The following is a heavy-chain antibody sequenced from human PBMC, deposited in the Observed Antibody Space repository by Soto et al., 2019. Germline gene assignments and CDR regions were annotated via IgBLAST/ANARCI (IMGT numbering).Heavy chain of an antibody. Sequence: QLQLQESGSGLVKPSQTLSLTCAVSGGSISSGGYSWSWIRQPPGKGLEGIGYIYHSGSTYYNPSLKSRVTISVDRSKNQFSLKLSSVTAADTAVYYCASSYYYGMDVWGQGTTVTVSS. J-gene: IGHJ6*02. CDR3: ASSYYYGMDV. CDR2: IYHSGST. V-gene: IGHV4-30-2*01. CDR1: GGSISSGGYS.